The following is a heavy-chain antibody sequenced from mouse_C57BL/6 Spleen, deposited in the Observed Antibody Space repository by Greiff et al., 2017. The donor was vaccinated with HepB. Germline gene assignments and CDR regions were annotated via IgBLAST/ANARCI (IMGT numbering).Heavy chain of an antibody. Sequence: VKLMESGAELVRPGASVTLSCKASGYTFTDYEMHWVKQTPVHGLEWIGAIDPETGGTAYNQKFKGKAILTADKSSSTAYMELRSLTSEDSAVYYCTREEITTVVDYWGQGTTLTVSS. CDR3: TREEITTVVDY. V-gene: IGHV1-15*01. CDR2: IDPETGGT. D-gene: IGHD1-1*01. CDR1: GYTFTDYE. J-gene: IGHJ2*01.